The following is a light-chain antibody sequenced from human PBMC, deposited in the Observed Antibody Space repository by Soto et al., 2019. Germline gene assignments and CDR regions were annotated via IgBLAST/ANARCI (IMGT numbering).Light chain of an antibody. V-gene: IGKV1-5*01. J-gene: IGKJ1*01. CDR1: QSISSW. CDR2: DAS. Sequence: DIQMTQSPSTLSASVGDRVTITCRASQSISSWLAWYQQKPGKAPKLLIYDASSLESGVPSRFSGSGSGTEFTLTISSLQPDDFATYYCQQYNSPSTFGQGTKVESK. CDR3: QQYNSPST.